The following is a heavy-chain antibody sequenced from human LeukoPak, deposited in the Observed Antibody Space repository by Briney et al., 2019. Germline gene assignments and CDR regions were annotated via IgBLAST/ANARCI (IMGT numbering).Heavy chain of an antibody. Sequence: GGSLRLPCAASGFTFSSYAMSWVRQAPGKGLEWVSAISGSGGSTYYADSVKGRFTISRDNAKNSLYLQMNNLRAEDTAVYYCARGGDNYGYIFDYWGQGTLVTVSS. J-gene: IGHJ4*02. CDR1: GFTFSSYA. V-gene: IGHV3-23*01. D-gene: IGHD5-18*01. CDR2: ISGSGGST. CDR3: ARGGDNYGYIFDY.